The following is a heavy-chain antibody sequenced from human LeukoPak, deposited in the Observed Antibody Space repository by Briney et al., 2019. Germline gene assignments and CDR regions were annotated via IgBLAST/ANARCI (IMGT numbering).Heavy chain of an antibody. D-gene: IGHD2-2*01. CDR1: RFTFSNFA. CDR3: AREEPGYCSSTSCPAFDY. Sequence: PGGSLRLSCAASRFTFSNFAMSWVRQAPGKGLEWVANIKQDGSKKYYVDSVKGRFTISRDNAKNSLYLQMNSLRAEDTAVYYCAREEPGYCSSTSCPAFDYWGQGTLVTVSS. V-gene: IGHV3-7*01. J-gene: IGHJ4*02. CDR2: IKQDGSKK.